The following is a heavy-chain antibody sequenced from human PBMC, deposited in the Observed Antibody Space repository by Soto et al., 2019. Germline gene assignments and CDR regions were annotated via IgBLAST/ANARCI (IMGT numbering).Heavy chain of an antibody. CDR1: GFTFSSYA. D-gene: IGHD6-19*01. Sequence: WGSLRLSCAASGFTFSSYAMSWVRQAPGKGLEWVSAISGSGGSTYYADSVKGRFTISRDNSKNTLYLQMNSLRAEDTAVYYCAKDPSSYSSGWYNYFDYWGQGTPVTVSS. CDR3: AKDPSSYSSGWYNYFDY. J-gene: IGHJ4*02. V-gene: IGHV3-23*01. CDR2: ISGSGGST.